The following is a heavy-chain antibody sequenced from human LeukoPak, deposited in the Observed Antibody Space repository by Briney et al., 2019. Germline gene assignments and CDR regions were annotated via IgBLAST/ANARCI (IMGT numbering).Heavy chain of an antibody. V-gene: IGHV1-69*05. CDR1: GGTFSSYA. J-gene: IGHJ4*02. CDR3: ARDFADYDFWSGYYTLDY. D-gene: IGHD3-3*01. CDR2: IIPIFGTA. Sequence: GASVKVSCKASGGTFSSYAISWVRQAPGQGLEWMGRIIPIFGTANYAQKFQGRVTITTDESTSTAYMELSSLRSEDTAVYYCARDFADYDFWSGYYTLDYWGQGTLVTVSS.